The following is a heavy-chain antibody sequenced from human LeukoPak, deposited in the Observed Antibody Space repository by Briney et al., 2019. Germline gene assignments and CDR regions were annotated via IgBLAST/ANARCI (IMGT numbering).Heavy chain of an antibody. Sequence: GESLKISCKGSGYTFTNYFIGWVRQMPGKGLECLGIIYPDDSDTRYRPSFQGHVTISVDKSISTAYLQWSSLKASDTAMYYCARYRWDGMDVWGQGTTVTVCS. CDR2: IYPDDSDT. D-gene: IGHD4-23*01. J-gene: IGHJ6*02. V-gene: IGHV5-51*01. CDR1: GYTFTNYF. CDR3: ARYRWDGMDV.